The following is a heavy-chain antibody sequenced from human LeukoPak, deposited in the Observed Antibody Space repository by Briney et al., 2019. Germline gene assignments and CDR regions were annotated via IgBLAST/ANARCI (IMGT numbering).Heavy chain of an antibody. D-gene: IGHD4-17*01. CDR3: ARVDYGDHSKAFDY. V-gene: IGHV4-30-2*01. CDR2: IYHDGTT. CDR1: GGSISSSGYY. Sequence: SETLSLTCTVSGGSISSSGYYWSWIWQPPGKGLEWIGYIYHDGTTYYNPSLESRVTISIDRSKNQFSLNLSSVTAADTAVYYCARVDYGDHSKAFDYWGQGTLVTVSS. J-gene: IGHJ4*02.